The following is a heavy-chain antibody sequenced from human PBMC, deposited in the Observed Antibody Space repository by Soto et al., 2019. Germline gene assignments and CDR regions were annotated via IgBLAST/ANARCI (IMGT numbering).Heavy chain of an antibody. CDR2: ISAYNGNT. J-gene: IGHJ4*02. D-gene: IGHD6-13*01. V-gene: IGHV1-18*01. CDR1: GYTFTSYG. Sequence: ASVKVSCKASGYTFTSYGISWVRQAPGQGLEWMGWISAYNGNTNYAQKLQGRVTMTTDTSTSTAYMELRSLRSDDTAVYYCARAFSSSSWYFWEYYFDYWGQGTLVTVSS. CDR3: ARAFSSSSWYFWEYYFDY.